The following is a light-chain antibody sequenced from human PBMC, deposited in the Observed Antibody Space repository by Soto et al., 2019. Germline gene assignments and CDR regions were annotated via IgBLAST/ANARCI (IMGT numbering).Light chain of an antibody. Sequence: EIVITQSPATLSVSPGERASLSCRASQSVSSNLASYQQKPGHAPSLLIYGAYTRATGTPARFSGSGSGTEFTLTISSLQSEDFAVYYCQQYNNWPFITFGQGTRLEI. CDR1: QSVSSN. CDR2: GAY. CDR3: QQYNNWPFIT. V-gene: IGKV3-15*01. J-gene: IGKJ5*01.